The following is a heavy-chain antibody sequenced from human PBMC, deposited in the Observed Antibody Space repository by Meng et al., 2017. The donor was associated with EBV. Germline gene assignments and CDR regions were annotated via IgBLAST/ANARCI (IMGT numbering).Heavy chain of an antibody. Sequence: QLTLKDSGPKLAKPTQPLTLACTFAGFSLSTGGVGVGWIRQPPGKAREWRVHIYWDDDKRYSPSLKSRLTITKDTSKNQVVLTMTNMDPVDTASYYCAHRRDEYSSSWYGWFDPWGRGTLVTVSS. V-gene: IGHV2-5*02. CDR1: GFSLSTGGVG. CDR3: AHRRDEYSSSWYGWFDP. CDR2: IYWDDDK. J-gene: IGHJ5*02. D-gene: IGHD6-13*01.